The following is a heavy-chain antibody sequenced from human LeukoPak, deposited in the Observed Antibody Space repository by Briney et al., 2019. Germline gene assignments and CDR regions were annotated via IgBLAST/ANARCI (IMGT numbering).Heavy chain of an antibody. D-gene: IGHD2-2*01. J-gene: IGHJ3*02. CDR2: IYYSGST. CDR3: ARGVPAAIAFDI. CDR1: GGSISSSSYY. Sequence: SETLSLTCTVSGGSISSSSYYWGWIRQPPGKGLEWIGSIYYSGSTYYNPSLKSRVTISVDTSKNQFSLKLSSVTAADTAVYYCARGVPAAIAFDIWGQGTMVTVSS. V-gene: IGHV4-39*07.